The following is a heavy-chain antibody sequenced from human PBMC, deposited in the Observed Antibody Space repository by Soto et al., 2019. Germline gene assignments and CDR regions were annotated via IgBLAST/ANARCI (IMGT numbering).Heavy chain of an antibody. V-gene: IGHV1-69*06. CDR2: IIPIFGTA. CDR3: ARGGSGDISGGSCTYTYNYYGLDV. D-gene: IGHD2-15*01. CDR1: GGTFSSYA. J-gene: IGHJ6*04. Sequence: QVQLVQSGAEVKKPGSSGKVSCKASGGTFSSYAISWVRQAPGQGLEGMGGIIPIFGTANYAQKFQGRVTTTADTYTSTAYMEMSSLRSEAKAVDYCARGGSGDISGGSCTYTYNYYGLDVWGKGTTGTVSS.